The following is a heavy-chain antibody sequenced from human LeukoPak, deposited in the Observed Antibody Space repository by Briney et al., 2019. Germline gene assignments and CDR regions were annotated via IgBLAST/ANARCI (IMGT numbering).Heavy chain of an antibody. J-gene: IGHJ4*02. D-gene: IGHD5-24*01. CDR2: ISYDGSNK. CDR1: GFTFSSYG. CDR3: AKEMATIEAGYFDY. V-gene: IGHV3-30*18. Sequence: GGSLRLSCAASGFTFSSYGMHWVRQAPGKGLEWVAVISYDGSNKYYADSVKGRFTISRDNSKNTLYLQMNSLRAEDTAVYYCAKEMATIEAGYFDYWGQGTLVTVSS.